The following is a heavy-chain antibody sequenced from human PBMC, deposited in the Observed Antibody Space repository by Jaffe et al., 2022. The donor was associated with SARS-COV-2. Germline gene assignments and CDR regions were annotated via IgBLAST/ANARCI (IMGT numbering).Heavy chain of an antibody. D-gene: IGHD2-2*03. CDR1: GFAINTMY. V-gene: IGHV3-53*01. CDR2: IYAGGDT. Sequence: EVQLVESGGGLTQSGGSLRLSCAVTGFAINTMYMNWVRQAPGKGLEWVSVIYAGGDTYYADSVRGRFIISRDNSKNTLFLQMNSLRAVDTAVYYCASGYPTSMGPFDYWGQGALVTVSS. J-gene: IGHJ4*02. CDR3: ASGYPTSMGPFDY.